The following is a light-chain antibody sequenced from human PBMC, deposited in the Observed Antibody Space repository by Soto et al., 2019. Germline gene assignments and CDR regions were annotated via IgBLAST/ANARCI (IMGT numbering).Light chain of an antibody. Sequence: QSVLTQPPSVSGAPGQRATISCTGSSSNIGADYDVHWYQHLPGAAPKLLIYATYNRPSGVPDRFSASKSGTSASLAIAGLQAEDEADYYCQSYDSRLSGYVFGTGTKVTVL. J-gene: IGLJ1*01. CDR3: QSYDSRLSGYV. CDR2: ATY. V-gene: IGLV1-40*01. CDR1: SSNIGADYD.